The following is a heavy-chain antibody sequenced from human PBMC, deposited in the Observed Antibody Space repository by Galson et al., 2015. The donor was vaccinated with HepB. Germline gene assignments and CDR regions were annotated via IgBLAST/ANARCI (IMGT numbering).Heavy chain of an antibody. CDR2: ITGSGRTT. D-gene: IGHD3-3*01. V-gene: IGHV3-23*01. Sequence: SLRLSCAASGFTFRTYAMSWVRQAPGKGLEWVSGITGSGRTTYYADSVKGRFTISRDNSKNTLYLQMNSLRAEDTAIYYCAKAQSLAFFEWFLDSWGQGNLVTVSS. CDR3: AKAQSLAFFEWFLDS. J-gene: IGHJ4*02. CDR1: GFTFRTYA.